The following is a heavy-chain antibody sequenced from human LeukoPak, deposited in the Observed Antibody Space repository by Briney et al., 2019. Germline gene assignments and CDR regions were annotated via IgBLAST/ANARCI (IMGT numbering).Heavy chain of an antibody. CDR2: IYYSGST. J-gene: IGHJ4*02. CDR3: ARLRDCSSTSCYTMDYFDY. D-gene: IGHD2-2*02. Sequence: SETLSLTCTVSGGSISSYYWSWIRQPPGKGLEWIGYIYYSGSTNYNPSLKSRVTISVDTSKNQFSLKLSSVTAADTAVYYCARLRDCSSTSCYTMDYFDYWGQGTLVTVSS. CDR1: GGSISSYY. V-gene: IGHV4-59*08.